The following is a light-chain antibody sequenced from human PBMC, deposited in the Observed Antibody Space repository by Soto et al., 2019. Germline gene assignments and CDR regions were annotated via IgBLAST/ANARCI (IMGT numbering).Light chain of an antibody. CDR1: QSLNSD. CDR3: QQYNNWPGT. CDR2: GAS. V-gene: IGKV3-15*01. Sequence: GMTQAPATLSMCQGEIATLACRASQSLNSDLAWYHQKPGQSPRLLIFGASIRATGIPARFSGSGSGTEFTLTIGSLQSEDCALYYCQQYNNWPGTFGQGTKVDIK. J-gene: IGKJ1*01.